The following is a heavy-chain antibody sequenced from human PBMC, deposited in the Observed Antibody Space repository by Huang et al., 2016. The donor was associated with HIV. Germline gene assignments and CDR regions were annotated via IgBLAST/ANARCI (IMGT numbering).Heavy chain of an antibody. V-gene: IGHV3-15*01. CDR1: GFTFSNAW. J-gene: IGHJ3*02. Sequence: EVQLVASGGGLVKPGGSLRLSCAAYGFTFSNAWMSWVRQATGKGLEWVGRIKSKTDDGTTDYAAPVKGRFTISRDDSKNTLYLQMNSLKTEDTAVYYCTTESESSGWTMDHDAFDIWGQGTMVTVSS. CDR3: TTESESSGWTMDHDAFDI. D-gene: IGHD6-19*01. CDR2: IKSKTDDGTT.